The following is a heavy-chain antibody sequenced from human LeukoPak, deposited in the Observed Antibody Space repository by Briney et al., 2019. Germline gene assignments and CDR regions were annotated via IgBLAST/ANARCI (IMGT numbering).Heavy chain of an antibody. D-gene: IGHD3-10*01. V-gene: IGHV3-21*01. CDR2: ISSSSSYI. CDR3: ARDGRYGSGSYYNGGRGYYYYGMDV. CDR1: GFTFSSYS. Sequence: PGGSLRLSCAASGFTFSSYSMNWVRQAPGKGLEWVSSISSSSSYIYYADSVKGRFTISRDNAKNSLYLQMNSLRAEDTAVYYCARDGRYGSGSYYNGGRGYYYYGMDVWGQGTTVTVSS. J-gene: IGHJ6*02.